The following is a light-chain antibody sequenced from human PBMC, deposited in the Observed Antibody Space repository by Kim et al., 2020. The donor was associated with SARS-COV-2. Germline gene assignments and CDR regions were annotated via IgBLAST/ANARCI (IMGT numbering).Light chain of an antibody. CDR2: YDS. CDR1: NIGSKN. J-gene: IGLJ2*01. Sequence: SYELTQPPSVSVAPGKTARITCGGNNIGSKNVHWYQQKPGQAPVLVIYYDSDRPSGIPERFSGSNSGNTATLTISRVEAGDEADYYCQVWDRSSDHVVFG. V-gene: IGLV3-21*04. CDR3: QVWDRSSDHVV.